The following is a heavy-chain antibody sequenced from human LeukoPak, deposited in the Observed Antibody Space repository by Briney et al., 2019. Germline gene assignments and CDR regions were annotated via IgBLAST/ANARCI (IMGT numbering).Heavy chain of an antibody. D-gene: IGHD5-18*01. Sequence: ASVTVSCKASGYTFTSYGISWVRQAPGKGLEGMGWISAYNGNTNYAQKLQGRVTMTTDTSTSTAYLELRRLRSDDTAVYYCAREGYSYCNPPDYWGQGTLVTVSS. CDR3: AREGYSYCNPPDY. CDR2: ISAYNGNT. J-gene: IGHJ4*02. CDR1: GYTFTSYG. V-gene: IGHV1-18*01.